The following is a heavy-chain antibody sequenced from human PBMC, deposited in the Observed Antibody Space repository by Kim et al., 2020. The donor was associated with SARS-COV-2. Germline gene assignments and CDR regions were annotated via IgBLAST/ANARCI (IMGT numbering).Heavy chain of an antibody. J-gene: IGHJ4*02. CDR1: GFIFDDYT. CDR2: ISWEDDST. D-gene: IGHD5-12*01. V-gene: IGHV3-43*01. CDR3: TKDIRQKSRYSGYHYVELFDY. Sequence: GGSLRLSCAASGFIFDDYTMHWVRQAPGKGLEWVSLISWEDDSTYYADSVRGRFTISRDNSKNSLYLQMNSLRTEDTALYYCTKDIRQKSRYSGYHYVELFDYWGQGTLVTVSS.